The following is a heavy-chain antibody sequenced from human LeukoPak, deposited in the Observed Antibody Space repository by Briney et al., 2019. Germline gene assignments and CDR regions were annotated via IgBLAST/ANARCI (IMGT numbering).Heavy chain of an antibody. CDR3: ARDGITMRILEY. D-gene: IGHD3-10*01. CDR1: GFTFSRYN. CDR2: ITSSSIYI. V-gene: IGHV3-21*01. Sequence: GGSLRLSCAASGFTFSRYNMNWVRQAPGKGLEWVSSITSSSIYIYYADSMKGRFTISRDNAKNSLYLQMDSLRAEDTAVYYCARDGITMRILEYWGQGTLVTVSS. J-gene: IGHJ4*02.